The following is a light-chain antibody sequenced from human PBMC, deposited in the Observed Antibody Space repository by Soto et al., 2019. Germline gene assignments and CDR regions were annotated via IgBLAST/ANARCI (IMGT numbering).Light chain of an antibody. Sequence: IQVTQSPSSLSASEGDRVTITCRTSQNIFTYLNWYQQKPGEAPNLLIYDASTLQSGVPSRFSGSGSGTDFPLIINSLQPEDFASYYCQQTCSSPAFGQGTKLDIK. CDR2: DAS. CDR3: QQTCSSPA. CDR1: QNIFTY. J-gene: IGKJ2*01. V-gene: IGKV1-39*01.